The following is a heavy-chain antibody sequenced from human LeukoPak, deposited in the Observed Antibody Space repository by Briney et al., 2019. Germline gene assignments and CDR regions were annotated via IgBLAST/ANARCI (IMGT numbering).Heavy chain of an antibody. D-gene: IGHD6-13*01. CDR1: GFTFDDYT. J-gene: IGHJ4*02. CDR2: ISWDGGST. V-gene: IGHV3-43*01. CDR3: AKDRGSSWYKWIDY. Sequence: PGGSLRLSCAASGFTFDDYTMHWVRQAPGKGLEWVSLISWDGGSTYYADSVKGRFTISRDNSKNSLYLQMNSLRTEDTALYYCAKDRGSSWYKWIDYWGQGTLVTVSS.